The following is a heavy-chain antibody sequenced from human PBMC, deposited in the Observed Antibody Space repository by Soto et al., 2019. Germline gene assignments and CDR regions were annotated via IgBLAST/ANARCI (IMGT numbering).Heavy chain of an antibody. J-gene: IGHJ5*02. V-gene: IGHV4-59*01. CDR1: GDSITSYN. Sequence: PSETLSLTFTVSGDSITSYNWNWLRQPPGKALEWIGYVYSSGRTNYNPSLKRRVTISVDTSRNQFSLKVNSVTAADTAVYYCARRAVVAVTGSLDNWLDPWGQGILVT. D-gene: IGHD2-21*01. CDR2: VYSSGRT. CDR3: ARRAVVAVTGSLDNWLDP.